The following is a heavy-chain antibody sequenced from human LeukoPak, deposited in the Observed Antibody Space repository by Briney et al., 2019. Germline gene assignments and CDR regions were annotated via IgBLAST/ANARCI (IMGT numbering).Heavy chain of an antibody. CDR1: GGSLSSYY. CDR2: IYYSGST. J-gene: IGHJ4*02. CDR3: ARAALDYGDYAFDY. Sequence: SETLSLTCTVSGGSLSSYYWSWIRQPPGKGLEWIGYIYYSGSTNYNPSLKSRVTISVDTSKNQFSLKLSSVTAADTAVYYCARAALDYGDYAFDYWGQGTLVTVSS. V-gene: IGHV4-59*01. D-gene: IGHD4-17*01.